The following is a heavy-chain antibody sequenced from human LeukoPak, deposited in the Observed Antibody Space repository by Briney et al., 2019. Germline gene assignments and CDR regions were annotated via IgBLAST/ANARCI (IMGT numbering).Heavy chain of an antibody. D-gene: IGHD5-24*01. CDR3: ARMTEDGRVNWFDP. CDR1: GYTFSDYT. J-gene: IGHJ5*02. V-gene: IGHV1-8*01. CDR2: MTPKNGHT. Sequence: ASVKVSCKASGYTFSDYTIAWVRQATGPGLEWMGWMTPKNGHTGYAKKFQGRVTMTRDTSITTAYLELSSLTSEDTAVYFCARMTEDGRVNWFDPWGQGTVVIVSS.